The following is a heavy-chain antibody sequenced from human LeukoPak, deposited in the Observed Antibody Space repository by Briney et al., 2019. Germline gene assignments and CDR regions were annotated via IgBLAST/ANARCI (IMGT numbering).Heavy chain of an antibody. CDR3: AKDINPGIVGATDY. J-gene: IGHJ4*02. D-gene: IGHD1-26*01. V-gene: IGHV3-9*01. CDR2: ISWNSGNI. CDR1: GFTFDDYA. Sequence: PGGSLRLSCAASGFTFDDYAMHWVRQAPGKGLGWVSGISWNSGNIGYADSVKGRFTISRDNAKNSLYLQMNSLRAEDTALYYCAKDINPGIVGATDYWGLGTLVTVSS.